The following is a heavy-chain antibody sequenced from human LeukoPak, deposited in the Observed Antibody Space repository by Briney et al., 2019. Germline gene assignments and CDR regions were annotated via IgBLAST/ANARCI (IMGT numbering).Heavy chain of an antibody. CDR2: IYSGGST. D-gene: IGHD1-7*01. CDR3: ARPGITGTTGAVDY. J-gene: IGHJ4*02. CDR1: GFTVSSNY. Sequence: GGSLRLSCAASGFTVSSNYMSWVRQAPGKGLEWVSVIYSGGSTYYADSVKGRFTISRDNSKNTLYLQMNSLRAEDTAVYYCARPGITGTTGAVDYWGQGTLVTVSS. V-gene: IGHV3-53*01.